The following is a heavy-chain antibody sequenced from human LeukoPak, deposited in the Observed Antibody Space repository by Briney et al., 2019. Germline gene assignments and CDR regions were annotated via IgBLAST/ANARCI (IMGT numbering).Heavy chain of an antibody. Sequence: GGSLRLSCAASGFTFSTFAMIWVRQPPGKGLEWVSAISGSGGSTYYADSVKGRFTISRDNSKNTLYLQMNSLRAEDTAVYYCAKDLWELVRGVISPGFDYWGQGTLVTVSS. V-gene: IGHV3-23*01. D-gene: IGHD3-10*01. CDR2: ISGSGGST. J-gene: IGHJ4*02. CDR3: AKDLWELVRGVISPGFDY. CDR1: GFTFSTFA.